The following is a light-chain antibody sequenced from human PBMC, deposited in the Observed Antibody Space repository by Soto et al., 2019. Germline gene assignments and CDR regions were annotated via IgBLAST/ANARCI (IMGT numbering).Light chain of an antibody. CDR3: QHYNNWPLT. CDR1: QYINTR. CDR2: QTS. J-gene: IGKJ4*01. V-gene: IGKV3D-15*01. Sequence: EIVLTQSPATLSSFPGDRVTLSCRASQYINTRLAWYQHRPGQAPRLLIYQTSIRAAGIPARFSGSGSGTEFTLTISSLQSEDFAVYYCQHYNNWPLTFGGGTKVDIK.